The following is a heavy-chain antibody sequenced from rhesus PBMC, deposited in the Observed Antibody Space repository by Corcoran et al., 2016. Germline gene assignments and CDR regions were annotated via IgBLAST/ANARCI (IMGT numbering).Heavy chain of an antibody. CDR2: NKEREGQS. CDR3: GGVRYCGWKW. Sequence: QVQLQESGPGLVKPSETLSLTCTVSGASISSNWWSWIRQPPGKGLEWIGANKEREGQSNDHTTLQSGRPLDTAASKDACSGRGGCGTSGDRAGYYGGGVRYCGWKWWGQGVGVTVSS. V-gene: IGHV4-80*01. J-gene: IGHJ6*01. CDR1: GASISSNW.